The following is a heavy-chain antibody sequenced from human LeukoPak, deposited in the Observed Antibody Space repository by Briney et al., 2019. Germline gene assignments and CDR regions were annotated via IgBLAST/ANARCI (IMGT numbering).Heavy chain of an antibody. J-gene: IGHJ6*03. CDR3: AREFYDNLWGSFRHYDYYYLDV. V-gene: IGHV4-39*01. Sequence: SETLSLTCTVSGGSISSSSYYWGWIRQPPGKKLEWIGSIYFGGSTYYNPSLKSRVTIFVDTSKSQFSLKLNAVTAADTAVYYCAREFYDNLWGSFRHYDYYYLDVWGNGTTVTISS. CDR1: GGSISSSSYY. CDR2: IYFGGST. D-gene: IGHD3-16*02.